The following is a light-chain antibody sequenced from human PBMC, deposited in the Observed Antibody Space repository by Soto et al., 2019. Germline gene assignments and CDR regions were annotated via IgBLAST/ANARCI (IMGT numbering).Light chain of an antibody. Sequence: QSALTPPPSPSGSPGQSVTISCTGTRSEIGGYNYVSWYQQHPGKAPKLMIYEVSKRPSGVPDRFSGSKSGNTASLTASGLQAEDEADYYCSSYAGSNNLGVFGTGTKVTVL. CDR1: RSEIGGYNY. V-gene: IGLV2-8*01. CDR3: SSYAGSNNLGV. CDR2: EVS. J-gene: IGLJ1*01.